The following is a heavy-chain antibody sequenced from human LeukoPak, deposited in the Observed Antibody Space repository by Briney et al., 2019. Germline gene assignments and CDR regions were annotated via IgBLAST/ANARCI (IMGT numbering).Heavy chain of an antibody. Sequence: ASVNVSCNASGYTFTSYYMHWLRQAPGQGHEWMGLINPNSGRTNYAHRFQGRVTMTRYTAISTAYLQLNSLRSGDTAVYYCARDLRGVLPSYWGQGTLVTVYS. CDR2: INPNSGRT. CDR3: ARDLRGVLPSY. V-gene: IGHV1-2*06. D-gene: IGHD3-10*01. J-gene: IGHJ4*02. CDR1: GYTFTSYY.